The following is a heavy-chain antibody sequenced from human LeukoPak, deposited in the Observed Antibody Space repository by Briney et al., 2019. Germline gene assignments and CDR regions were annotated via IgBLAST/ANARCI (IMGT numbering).Heavy chain of an antibody. CDR1: GFTFSSYS. Sequence: GGSLRLSCAASGFTFSSYSMNWVRQAPGKGLEWVSYISSSSSTIYYADSVKGRFTISRDNAKNSLYLQMNSLRAEDTAVYYCATLPYYYDSSGSYYFDYWGQGTLVTVSS. V-gene: IGHV3-48*01. CDR2: ISSSSSTI. D-gene: IGHD3-22*01. J-gene: IGHJ4*02. CDR3: ATLPYYYDSSGSYYFDY.